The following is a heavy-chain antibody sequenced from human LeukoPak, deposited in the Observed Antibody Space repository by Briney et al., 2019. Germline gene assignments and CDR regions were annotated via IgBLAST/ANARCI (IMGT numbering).Heavy chain of an antibody. V-gene: IGHV3-7*03. D-gene: IGHD3-16*01. Sequence: PGGSLRLSCAASGFTFSSYSMNRVRQAPGKGLEWVASINHNGNVNYYVDSVKGRFTISRDNAKNSLYLQMSNLRAEDTAVYFCARGGGLDVRGQGATVTVSS. CDR3: ARGGGLDV. CDR1: GFTFSSYS. CDR2: INHNGNVN. J-gene: IGHJ6*02.